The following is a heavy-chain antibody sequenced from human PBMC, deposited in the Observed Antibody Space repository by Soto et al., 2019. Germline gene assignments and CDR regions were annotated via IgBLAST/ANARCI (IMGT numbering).Heavy chain of an antibody. Sequence: QVHLVESGGGVVRPGRSLRLACEASGFTFSTYSMHWVRQAPGKGLQWVAVIWYDGTNAYYADSVKGRFTISRDNSKDTLYLEMNNLRTEDTAVYYCARVEAPLIHSDHYYYGMDVWGQGTTVTV. CDR2: IWYDGTNA. V-gene: IGHV3-33*01. D-gene: IGHD5-18*01. CDR1: GFTFSTYS. CDR3: ARVEAPLIHSDHYYYGMDV. J-gene: IGHJ6*02.